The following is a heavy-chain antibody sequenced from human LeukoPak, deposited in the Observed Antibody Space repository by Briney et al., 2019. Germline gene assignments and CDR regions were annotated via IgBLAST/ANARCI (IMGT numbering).Heavy chain of an antibody. CDR3: SREDDGDGYTSD. Sequence: GGTLRLSCAASGFTFSSYGMSWVRQAPGKGLEWVSAISGSGGSTYYADSVKGRFTISRDDPKNTAYLQMNSLKTEDTAVYYCSREDDGDGYTSDWGQGTLVTVSS. CDR1: GFTFSSYG. D-gene: IGHD5-24*01. V-gene: IGHV3-23*01. CDR2: ISGSGGST. J-gene: IGHJ4*02.